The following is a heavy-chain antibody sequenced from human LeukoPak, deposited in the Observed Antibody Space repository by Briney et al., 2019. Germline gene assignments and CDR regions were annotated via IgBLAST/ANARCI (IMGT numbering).Heavy chain of an antibody. D-gene: IGHD3-22*01. CDR2: TNYSGST. J-gene: IGHJ4*02. CDR3: ARHRYYSDSSGSGWYFDY. V-gene: IGHV4-59*08. Sequence: SETLSLTCTVSGGSISTYYWSWIRQPPGKGLEWIGYTNYSGSTNYNPALKSRVTISVDTSTNQFSLKMNSVTAADASVYYCARHRYYSDSSGSGWYFDYWGQGILVTVSS. CDR1: GGSISTYY.